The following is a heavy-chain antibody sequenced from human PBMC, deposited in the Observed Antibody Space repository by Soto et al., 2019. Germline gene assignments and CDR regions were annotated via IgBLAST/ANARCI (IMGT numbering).Heavy chain of an antibody. CDR2: IWYDGSNK. CDR3: ARGYMDIVVVVAAPFGDAFDI. V-gene: IGHV3-33*01. CDR1: GFTFSSYG. J-gene: IGHJ3*02. Sequence: QVQLVESGGGVVQPGRSLRLSCAASGFTFSSYGMHWVRQAPGKGLEWVAVIWYDGSNKYYADSVKGRFTISRDNSKNTLYLKMNSLRAEDTAVYYCARGYMDIVVVVAAPFGDAFDIWGQGTMVTVSS. D-gene: IGHD2-15*01.